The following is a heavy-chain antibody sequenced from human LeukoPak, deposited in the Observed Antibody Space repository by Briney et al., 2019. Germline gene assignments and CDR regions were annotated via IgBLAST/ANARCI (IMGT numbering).Heavy chain of an antibody. Sequence: GGSLRLPCAASGFTFSSYAMSWVRQAPGKGLEWVSAISGSGGSKYYADTVKGRFTISRDNSKNTLYLQMNSLRAGDTAVYYCAKGGRDYYDSSGYYVWDYWGQGTLVTVSS. CDR1: GFTFSSYA. CDR3: AKGGRDYYDSSGYYVWDY. V-gene: IGHV3-23*01. CDR2: ISGSGGSK. J-gene: IGHJ4*02. D-gene: IGHD3-22*01.